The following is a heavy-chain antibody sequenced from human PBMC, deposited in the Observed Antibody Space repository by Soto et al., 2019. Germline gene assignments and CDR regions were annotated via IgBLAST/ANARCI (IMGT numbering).Heavy chain of an antibody. CDR1: GDSISGTSFY. D-gene: IGHD3-22*01. CDR2: IYSSGST. Sequence: PSETLSLTCTVSGDSISGTSFYWGWIRQSSGKGLEWISSIYSSGSTFYNLSLKSRLSLSVDTSKNQFSLKLSSVTAADTAVYYCARLEAYYDSSGYFDYWGQGTLVTVSS. V-gene: IGHV4-39*07. J-gene: IGHJ4*02. CDR3: ARLEAYYDSSGYFDY.